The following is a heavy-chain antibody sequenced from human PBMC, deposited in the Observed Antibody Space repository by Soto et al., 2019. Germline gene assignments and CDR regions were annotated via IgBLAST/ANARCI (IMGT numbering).Heavy chain of an antibody. D-gene: IGHD4-17*01. CDR3: ARGPYRRTVTPRGHWFDP. CDR1: GGSFSGYY. CDR2: INHSGST. J-gene: IGHJ5*02. V-gene: IGHV4-34*01. Sequence: SETLSLTCAVYGGSFSGYYWSWIRQPPGKGLEWIGEINHSGSTNYNPSLKSRVTISVDTSKNQFSLKLSSVTAADTAVYYCARGPYRRTVTPRGHWFDPWGQGTLVTVSS.